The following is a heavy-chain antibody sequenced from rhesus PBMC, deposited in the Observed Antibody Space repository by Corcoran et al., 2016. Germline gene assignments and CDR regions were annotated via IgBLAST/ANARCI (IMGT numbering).Heavy chain of an antibody. D-gene: IGHD6S26*01. CDR3: ARGGSGWSEYYGLDS. CDR2: IYGNSAST. Sequence: QVKLQQWGEGLVKPSETLSLTCAVYGGSISGYYYWSWIRQPPGKGLEWIGYIYGNSASTNYNPYLKNRVTISKDTSKNQFSLKLSSVTSADTAVYYCARGGSGWSEYYGLDSWGQGVVVTVSS. CDR1: GGSISGYYY. V-gene: IGHV4-73*01. J-gene: IGHJ6*01.